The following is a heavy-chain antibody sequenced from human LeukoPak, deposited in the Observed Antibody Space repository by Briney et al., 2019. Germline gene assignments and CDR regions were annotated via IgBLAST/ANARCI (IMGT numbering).Heavy chain of an antibody. Sequence: ASVTVSCKASGYTFTSYGISWVRQAPGQGLEWMGWISAYNGNTNYAQKLQGRVTMTTDTSTSTAYMELRSLRSDDTAVYYCARATPEFPYANWFDHWGQGTLVTVSS. V-gene: IGHV1-18*01. J-gene: IGHJ5*02. CDR3: ARATPEFPYANWFDH. D-gene: IGHD3-10*01. CDR1: GYTFTSYG. CDR2: ISAYNGNT.